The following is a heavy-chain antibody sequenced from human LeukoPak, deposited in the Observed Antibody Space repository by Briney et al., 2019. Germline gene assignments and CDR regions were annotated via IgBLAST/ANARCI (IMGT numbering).Heavy chain of an antibody. CDR1: GFTFSSYE. CDR3: AREEWFGDQGYFDY. D-gene: IGHD3-10*01. V-gene: IGHV3-48*03. Sequence: GGSLRLSCAASGFTFSSYEMNWVRQAPGKGLEWVSYISSSGSTIYYADSVKGRFTISRDNAKNSLYLQMNSLRAEDTAVYYCAREEWFGDQGYFDYWGQGTLVTVSS. J-gene: IGHJ4*02. CDR2: ISSSGSTI.